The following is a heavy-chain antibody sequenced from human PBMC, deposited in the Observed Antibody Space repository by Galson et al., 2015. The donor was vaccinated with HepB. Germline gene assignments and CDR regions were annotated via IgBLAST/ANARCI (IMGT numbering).Heavy chain of an antibody. J-gene: IGHJ2*01. D-gene: IGHD3-9*01. V-gene: IGHV4-39*01. CDR1: GGSVSSTTYY. Sequence: ETLSLTCTVSGGSVSSTTYYWGWIRQPPGKGLEWIGSIYYSGSTHYNPSLKSRVTISVDTSKNQFSLTLSSVTAADTAVYYCARKGDRSDWAWYFDLWGRGTLVTVSS. CDR2: IYYSGST. CDR3: ARKGDRSDWAWYFDL.